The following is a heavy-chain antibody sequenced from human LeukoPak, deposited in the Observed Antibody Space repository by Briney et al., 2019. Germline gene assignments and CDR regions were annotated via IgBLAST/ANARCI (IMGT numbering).Heavy chain of an antibody. CDR2: IYGGSST. Sequence: GGSLRLSCAASGVTVSSTYMSWVRQAPGKGLEWVSVIYGGSSTYNADSVKGRFTISRDNSKNTLFLQMNSLRAEDTAVYYCARASKVEAFDVWSQGTMVTVSS. J-gene: IGHJ3*01. CDR1: GVTVSSTY. D-gene: IGHD2-15*01. V-gene: IGHV3-66*01. CDR3: ARASKVEAFDV.